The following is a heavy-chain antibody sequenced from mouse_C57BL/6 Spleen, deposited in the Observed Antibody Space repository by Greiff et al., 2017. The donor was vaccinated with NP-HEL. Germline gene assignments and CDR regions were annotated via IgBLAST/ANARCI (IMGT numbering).Heavy chain of an antibody. CDR2: IYPGDGDT. Sequence: VQLQQSGAELVKPGASVKISCKASGYAFSSYWMNWVKQRPGKGLEWIGQIYPGDGDTNYNGKFTGKATLTADKSSSTAYMQLSSLTSEDSAVYFCARGQDGYYYAMDYWGQGTSVTVSS. CDR1: GYAFSSYW. J-gene: IGHJ4*01. D-gene: IGHD2-3*01. V-gene: IGHV1-80*01. CDR3: ARGQDGYYYAMDY.